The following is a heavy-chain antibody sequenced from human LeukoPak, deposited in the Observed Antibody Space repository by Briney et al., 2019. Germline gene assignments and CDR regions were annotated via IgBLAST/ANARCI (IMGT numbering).Heavy chain of an antibody. CDR2: ISSSSSTI. CDR1: GFTFSSYH. Sequence: GGSLRLSCVGSGFTFSSYHMNWVRQAPGKGLEWVSYISSSSSTIYYADSVKGRFTISRDNAKNSLYLQTNSLRAEDTAVYYCARAQYYSDSTGHYYLHYWGQGTLVTVSS. CDR3: ARAQYYSDSTGHYYLHY. J-gene: IGHJ4*02. V-gene: IGHV3-48*01. D-gene: IGHD3-22*01.